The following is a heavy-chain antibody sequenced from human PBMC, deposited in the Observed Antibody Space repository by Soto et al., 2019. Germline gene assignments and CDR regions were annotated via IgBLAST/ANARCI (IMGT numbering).Heavy chain of an antibody. CDR1: GGSISSGGYS. V-gene: IGHV4-30-2*01. J-gene: IGHJ5*02. CDR3: ARVPGP. Sequence: PSETLSLTCADSGGSISSGGYSWSWIRQPPGKGLDWIGYIYHSGSTYYNPSLKSRVTISVDRSKNQFSLKLSSVTAADTAVYYCARVPGPWGQGTLVTVSS. CDR2: IYHSGST.